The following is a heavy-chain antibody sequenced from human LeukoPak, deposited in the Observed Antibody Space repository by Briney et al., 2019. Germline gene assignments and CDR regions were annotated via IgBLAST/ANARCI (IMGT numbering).Heavy chain of an antibody. J-gene: IGHJ4*02. CDR3: ARGYSSSYRIDY. V-gene: IGHV3-74*01. Sequence: GGSLRLSCAASGFTFSSYWMHWVRQAPGKGLVWVSRINTDGSSTTYADSVKGRFTISRDNAKNTLYLQMNSLSAEGTAVYYCARGYSSSYRIDYWGQGTLVTVSS. CDR1: GFTFSSYW. D-gene: IGHD6-6*01. CDR2: INTDGSST.